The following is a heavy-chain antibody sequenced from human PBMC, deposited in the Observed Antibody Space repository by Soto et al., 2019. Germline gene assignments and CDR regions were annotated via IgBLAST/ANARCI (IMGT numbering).Heavy chain of an antibody. V-gene: IGHV3-23*01. J-gene: IGHJ4*02. D-gene: IGHD6-13*01. CDR3: AKFRSGAEYSSSWYRPVDY. Sequence: PGGSLRLSCAASGFTFSSYAMSWVRQAPGKGLEWVSAISGSGGSTYYADSVKGRFTISRDNSKNTLYLQMNSLRAEDTAVYYCAKFRSGAEYSSSWYRPVDYWGQGTLVTVSS. CDR1: GFTFSSYA. CDR2: ISGSGGST.